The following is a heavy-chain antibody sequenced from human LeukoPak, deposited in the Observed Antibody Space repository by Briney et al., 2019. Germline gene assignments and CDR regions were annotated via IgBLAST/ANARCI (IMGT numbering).Heavy chain of an antibody. Sequence: GGSLRLSCAASGVTFNIYAMSWVRQAPGKGLEWVSVISGSGGSTYYADSVKGRFTISRDNSKNTLYLQMNSLRAEDTAVYYSAKLLSSVYYAAGAFDFWGQGTLVAVSS. CDR3: AKLLSSVYYAAGAFDF. CDR2: ISGSGGST. J-gene: IGHJ4*02. CDR1: GVTFNIYA. V-gene: IGHV3-23*01. D-gene: IGHD5/OR15-5a*01.